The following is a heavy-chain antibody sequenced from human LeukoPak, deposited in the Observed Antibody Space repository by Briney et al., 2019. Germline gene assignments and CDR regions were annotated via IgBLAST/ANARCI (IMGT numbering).Heavy chain of an antibody. CDR3: AILGYCSSTSCYGDG. D-gene: IGHD2-2*01. Sequence: PSQTLSLTCTVSGGSISSGDYYWSCIRQPPGKGLECIGEINHSGSTNYNPSLKSRVTISVDTSKNQFSLKLSSVTAADTAVYYCAILGYCSSTSCYGDGWGQGTLVTVSS. CDR1: GGSISSGDYY. CDR2: INHSGST. J-gene: IGHJ4*02. V-gene: IGHV4-30-4*08.